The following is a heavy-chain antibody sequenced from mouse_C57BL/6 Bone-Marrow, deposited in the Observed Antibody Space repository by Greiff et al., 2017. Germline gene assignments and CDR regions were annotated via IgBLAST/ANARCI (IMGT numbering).Heavy chain of an antibody. Sequence: QVQLQQSGAELARPAASVKLSCKASGYTFTSYGISWVKQRTGQGLEWIGEIYPRSGNTYYNEKFKGKATLTADKSSSTAYMELRSLTSEDSAVYFCARGLLRSFDVWGTGTTVTVSS. D-gene: IGHD2-3*01. CDR1: GYTFTSYG. CDR3: ARGLLRSFDV. V-gene: IGHV1-81*01. CDR2: IYPRSGNT. J-gene: IGHJ1*03.